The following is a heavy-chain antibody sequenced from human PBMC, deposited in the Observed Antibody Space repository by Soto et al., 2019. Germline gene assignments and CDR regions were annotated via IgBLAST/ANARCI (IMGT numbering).Heavy chain of an antibody. CDR1: GGTFSSYA. Sequence: SVKVSCKASGGTFSSYAISWVRQAPGQGLEWMGGIIPIFGTANYAQKFQGRVTITADESTSTAYMELSSLRSEDTAVYYCATYSSSWYSSNWFDPWGQGTLVTVS. V-gene: IGHV1-69*13. CDR2: IIPIFGTA. CDR3: ATYSSSWYSSNWFDP. D-gene: IGHD6-13*01. J-gene: IGHJ5*02.